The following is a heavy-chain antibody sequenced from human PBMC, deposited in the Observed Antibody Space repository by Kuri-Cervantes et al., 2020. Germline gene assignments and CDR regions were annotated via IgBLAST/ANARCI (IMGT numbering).Heavy chain of an antibody. V-gene: IGHV3-30*02. CDR2: IRYDGSNK. Sequence: SLASSGVTFISYGMHWVRQSPGKGLEWVAFIRYDGSNKYYADSVKGRFTISRDNSNNTLFLQMNSLRAEDTALYYCARDSAVVTPILGRYLGWCFDLWGRGTLVTVSS. D-gene: IGHD2-21*02. J-gene: IGHJ2*01. CDR1: GVTFISYG. CDR3: ARDSAVVTPILGRYLGWCFDL.